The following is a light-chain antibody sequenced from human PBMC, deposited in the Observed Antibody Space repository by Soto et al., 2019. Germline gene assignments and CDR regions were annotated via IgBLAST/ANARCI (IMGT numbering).Light chain of an antibody. J-gene: IGLJ1*01. Sequence: QSVLTQPASVSGSPGQSITISCTGTSNDVGGYTYVSWYQQHPGKAPKLMIFEVSNRPSGVSHRFSGSKSGNTASLTISGLQDEDEGDYYCSSFTSTSTRVFGTATKLTVL. V-gene: IGLV2-14*01. CDR2: EVS. CDR1: SNDVGGYTY. CDR3: SSFTSTSTRV.